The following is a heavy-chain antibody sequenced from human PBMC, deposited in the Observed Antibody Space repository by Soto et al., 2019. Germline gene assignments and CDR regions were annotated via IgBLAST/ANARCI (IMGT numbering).Heavy chain of an antibody. D-gene: IGHD5-12*01. CDR3: ARDGYSAAFDI. V-gene: IGHV3-7*01. CDR2: IKQDGREK. CDR1: GFVFRSYY. Sequence: EVQVVESGGGLVQPGGSLRLSCAGSGFVFRSYYMSWVRQAPGKGLEWVANIKQDGREKYYVDSVKGRFTISRDNAENSLYLQMNSLRAEDTAVYYCARDGYSAAFDIWGQGTMVTVSS. J-gene: IGHJ3*02.